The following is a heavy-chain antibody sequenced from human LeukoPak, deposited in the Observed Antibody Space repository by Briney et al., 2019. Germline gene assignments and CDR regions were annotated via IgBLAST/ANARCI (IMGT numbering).Heavy chain of an antibody. J-gene: IGHJ4*02. CDR1: GGSISDYY. CDR3: ARGGPGVFAY. Sequence: ETLSLTCTVSGGSISDYYMTWVRQAPGKGLEWLSVMYSGGNTYYAASVEGRFTISRDNSKNTVYLQMNSLRAEDTAVYFCARGGPGVFAYWGQGTLVTVSS. V-gene: IGHV3-53*01. D-gene: IGHD3-10*01. CDR2: MYSGGNT.